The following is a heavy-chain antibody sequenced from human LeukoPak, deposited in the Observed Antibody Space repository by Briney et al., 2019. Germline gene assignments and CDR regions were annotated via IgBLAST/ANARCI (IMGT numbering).Heavy chain of an antibody. CDR1: GSIFTSYW. CDR3: ARRSLNWFDP. CDR2: IYPGDSDT. V-gene: IGHV5-51*01. Sequence: GASLKISCKGSGSIFTSYWIGWVRQLPGKGLEWMGIIYPGDSDTRYSPSFQGQVTISADKSISTAYLQWSSLKASDTAMYYCARRSLNWFDPWGQGTLVTVSS. J-gene: IGHJ5*02.